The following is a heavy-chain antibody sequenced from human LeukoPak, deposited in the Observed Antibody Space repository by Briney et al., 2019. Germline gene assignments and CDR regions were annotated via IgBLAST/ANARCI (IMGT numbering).Heavy chain of an antibody. CDR1: GYTFTSYG. Sequence: GASVKVSCKASGYTFTSYGISWVRQAPGQGLEWMGWISAYNGNTNYAQKLQGRVTMTTDTSTSTAYMELSSLRSEDTAVYYCARGLPEYSSSSSHYFGYWGQGTLVTVSS. J-gene: IGHJ4*02. CDR2: ISAYNGNT. CDR3: ARGLPEYSSSSSHYFGY. D-gene: IGHD6-6*01. V-gene: IGHV1-18*01.